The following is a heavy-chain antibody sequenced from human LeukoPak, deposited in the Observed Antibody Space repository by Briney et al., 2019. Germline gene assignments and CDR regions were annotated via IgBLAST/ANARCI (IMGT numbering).Heavy chain of an antibody. Sequence: GGSPRLSCAASGFTVGNNYMNWVRQAPGKGLEWVSLIFSHGETSYADSVKGRFTISRDNSKNTLYLQMNGLRVEDTAVYYCARDPPAVLINTYAWGQGTLVTVSS. D-gene: IGHD3-3*02. CDR2: IFSHGET. V-gene: IGHV3-66*01. CDR1: GFTVGNNY. J-gene: IGHJ4*02. CDR3: ARDPPAVLINTYA.